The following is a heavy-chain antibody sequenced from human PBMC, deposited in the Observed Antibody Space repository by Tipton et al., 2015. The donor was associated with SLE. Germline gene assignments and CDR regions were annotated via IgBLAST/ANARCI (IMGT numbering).Heavy chain of an antibody. Sequence: SLRLSCTASGFTFGDYAMSWVRQAPGKGLEWVGFIRSKAYGGTTEYAASVKGRFTISRDDSKSIAYLQMNSLKAEDTAVYYCTRAQQYGSSWYKAFDIWGQGTMVTVSS. J-gene: IGHJ3*02. CDR3: TRAQQYGSSWYKAFDI. CDR1: GFTFGDYA. CDR2: IRSKAYGGTT. V-gene: IGHV3-49*04. D-gene: IGHD6-13*01.